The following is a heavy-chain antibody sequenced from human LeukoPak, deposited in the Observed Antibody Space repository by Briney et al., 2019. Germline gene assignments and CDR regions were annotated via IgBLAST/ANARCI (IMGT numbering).Heavy chain of an antibody. CDR3: ARTAFDWSQVGGNWFDP. Sequence: PGGSLRLSCAASGFTFSSYSLNWVRQAPGKGLEWISYISSSSTNIDYADSVKGRFTISRDNGKNSLYLQMNRLRAEDTAVYYCARTAFDWSQVGGNWFDPWGQGTLVTVSP. V-gene: IGHV3-48*04. D-gene: IGHD3-9*01. J-gene: IGHJ5*02. CDR2: ISSSSTNI. CDR1: GFTFSSYS.